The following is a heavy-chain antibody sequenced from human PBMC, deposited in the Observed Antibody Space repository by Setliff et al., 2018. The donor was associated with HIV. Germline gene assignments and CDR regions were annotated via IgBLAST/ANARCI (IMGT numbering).Heavy chain of an antibody. CDR2: ISTSGRT. J-gene: IGHJ3*02. V-gene: IGHV4-61*09. D-gene: IGHD3-22*01. CDR3: ARVDNYYYDSGTFKSGLDAFDI. Sequence: SETLSLTCTVSGGSISSGNYYWSWIRQPAGKGLEWIGHISTSGRTNYNPYLMSRLTISVDTSKNQFSLKLSSVTAADTAVYHCARVDNYYYDSGTFKSGLDAFDIWGQGTMVTVSS. CDR1: GGSISSGNYY.